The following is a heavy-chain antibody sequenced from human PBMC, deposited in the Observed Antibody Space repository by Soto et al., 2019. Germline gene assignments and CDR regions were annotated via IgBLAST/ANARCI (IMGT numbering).Heavy chain of an antibody. CDR2: IYYSGST. J-gene: IGHJ4*02. CDR1: GGSISSGDYY. V-gene: IGHV4-30-4*01. D-gene: IGHD3-10*01. CDR3: ARAASGFGELFVY. Sequence: PSETLSLTCTVSGGSISSGDYYWSWIRQPPGKGLEWIGYIYYSGSTYYNPSLKSRVTISVDTSKSQFSLKLSSVTAADTAVYYCARAASGFGELFVYWGQGTLVTVSS.